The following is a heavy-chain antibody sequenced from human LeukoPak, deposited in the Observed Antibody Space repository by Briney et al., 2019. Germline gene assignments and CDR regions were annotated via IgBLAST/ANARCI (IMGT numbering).Heavy chain of an antibody. V-gene: IGHV1-2*02. CDR2: INPNSGGT. J-gene: IGHJ3*02. CDR3: ARVGIGDGEGAFDI. Sequence: APVKVSCKASGYTFTGYYMHWVRQAPGQGLEWMGWINPNSGGTNYAQKFQGRVTMTRDTSISTAYMELSGLRSDDTAVYYCARVGIGDGEGAFDIWGQGTMVTVSS. CDR1: GYTFTGYY. D-gene: IGHD4-17*01.